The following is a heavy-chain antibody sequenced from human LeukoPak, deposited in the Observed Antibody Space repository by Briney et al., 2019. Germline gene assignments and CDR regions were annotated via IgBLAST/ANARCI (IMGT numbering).Heavy chain of an antibody. CDR1: GFTFSSYA. Sequence: PGGSLRLSYAASGFTFSSYAMQWVRQAPGKGLEWVAVISYDGSNKYYADSVKGRFTISRDNYKNTMYVQMNSLRAEDTGVYYCATSPGVYCSSTSCPCAFDIWGQGTMVTVSS. J-gene: IGHJ3*02. CDR2: ISYDGSNK. V-gene: IGHV3-30-3*01. D-gene: IGHD2-2*01. CDR3: ATSPGVYCSSTSCPCAFDI.